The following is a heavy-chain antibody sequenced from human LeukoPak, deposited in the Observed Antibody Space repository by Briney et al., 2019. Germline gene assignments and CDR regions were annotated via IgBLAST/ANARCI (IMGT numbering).Heavy chain of an antibody. V-gene: IGHV4-61*02. J-gene: IGHJ6*03. D-gene: IGHD3-3*01. CDR3: ARDELITIFGDYYYMDV. CDR2: IYTSGST. Sequence: SETLSLTCTVSGGSISSGSYYWSWIRQPAGKGLEWIGRIYTSGSTNYNPSPKSRVTMSVDTSKNQFSLKLSSVTAADTAVYYCARDELITIFGDYYYMDVWGKGTTVTVSS. CDR1: GGSISSGSYY.